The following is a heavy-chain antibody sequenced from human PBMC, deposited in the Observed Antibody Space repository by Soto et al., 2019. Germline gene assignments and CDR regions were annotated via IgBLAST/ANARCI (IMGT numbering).Heavy chain of an antibody. Sequence: GGSLRLSCAASGFTFSSYWMHWVRQAPGKGLVWVSRINSDGSSTSYADSVKGRFTISRDNAKNTLYLQMNSLRAEDTAVYYCAREPNIQLWLLDYWGQGTLVTVSS. CDR3: AREPNIQLWLLDY. J-gene: IGHJ4*02. D-gene: IGHD5-18*01. V-gene: IGHV3-74*01. CDR1: GFTFSSYW. CDR2: INSDGSST.